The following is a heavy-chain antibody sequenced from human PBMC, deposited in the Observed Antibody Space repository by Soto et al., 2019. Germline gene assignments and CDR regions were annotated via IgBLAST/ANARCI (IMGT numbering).Heavy chain of an antibody. D-gene: IGHD3-9*01. V-gene: IGHV3-30*18. CDR3: AKNYDILTGYYGMDV. CDR1: GFTFSSYG. Sequence: GGSLRLSCAASGFTFSSYGMHWVRQAPGKGLEWVAVISYDGSNKYYADSVKGRFTISRDNSKNTLYLQMNSLRAEDTAVYYCAKNYDILTGYYGMDVWGQGTTVTVSS. J-gene: IGHJ6*02. CDR2: ISYDGSNK.